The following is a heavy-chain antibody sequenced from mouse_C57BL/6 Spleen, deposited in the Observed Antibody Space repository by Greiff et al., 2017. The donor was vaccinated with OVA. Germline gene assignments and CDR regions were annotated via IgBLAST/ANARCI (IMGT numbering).Heavy chain of an antibody. CDR2: IDPSDSYT. Sequence: VQLQQPGAELVMPGASVKLSCKASGYTFTSYWMHWVKQRPGQGLEWIGEIDPSDSYTNYNQKFKGKSTLTVDKSSSTAYMQLSSLTSEDSAVYYSARHYGSSYWYFDVWGTGTTVTVSS. D-gene: IGHD1-1*01. CDR3: ARHYGSSYWYFDV. V-gene: IGHV1-69*01. CDR1: GYTFTSYW. J-gene: IGHJ1*03.